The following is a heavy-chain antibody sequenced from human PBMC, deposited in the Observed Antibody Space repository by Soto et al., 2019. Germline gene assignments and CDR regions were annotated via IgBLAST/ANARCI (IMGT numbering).Heavy chain of an antibody. J-gene: IGHJ3*02. CDR3: ARDLGDYIWGSYPLGAFDI. Sequence: GGSLRLSCAASGFTVSSNYMSWVRQAPGKGLEWVSVIYSGGSTYYADSVKGRFTISRHNSKNTLYLQMNSLRAEDTAVYYCARDLGDYIWGSYPLGAFDIWGQGTMVTVSS. D-gene: IGHD3-16*02. V-gene: IGHV3-53*04. CDR2: IYSGGST. CDR1: GFTVSSNY.